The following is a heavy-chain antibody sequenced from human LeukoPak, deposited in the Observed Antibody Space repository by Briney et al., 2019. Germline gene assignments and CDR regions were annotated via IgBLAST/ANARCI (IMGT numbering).Heavy chain of an antibody. Sequence: SETLSLTCAVYGGSFSGYYWSWIRQPPGRGLEWIGEINHSGSTNYNPSLKSRVTISVDTSKNQFSLKLSSVTAADTAVYYCARIPMVRGVIVFTYYGMDVWGQGTTVTVSS. D-gene: IGHD3-10*01. V-gene: IGHV4-34*01. CDR1: GGSFSGYY. CDR2: INHSGST. CDR3: ARIPMVRGVIVFTYYGMDV. J-gene: IGHJ6*02.